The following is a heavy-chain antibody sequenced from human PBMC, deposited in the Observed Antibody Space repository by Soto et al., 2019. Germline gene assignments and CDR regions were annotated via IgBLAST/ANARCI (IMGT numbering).Heavy chain of an antibody. CDR2: INSDGSNT. V-gene: IGHV3-74*01. Sequence: EMQLVESGGGLVQPGGTLRLSCAASGFTFSTYWMHWVRQAPGKGLVWVSRINSDGSNTTYADSVKGRFTISRDNAKNTRYLQMNSLRAEDTAVYYCARGRIAAGEFDYWGQGTLVTVSS. CDR1: GFTFSTYW. CDR3: ARGRIAAGEFDY. D-gene: IGHD6-13*01. J-gene: IGHJ4*02.